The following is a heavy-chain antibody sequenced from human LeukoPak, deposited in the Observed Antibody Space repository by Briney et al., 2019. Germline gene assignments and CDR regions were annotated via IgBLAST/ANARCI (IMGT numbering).Heavy chain of an antibody. J-gene: IGHJ4*02. CDR2: IWYDGSNK. V-gene: IGHV3-33*06. Sequence: GRSLRLSCAASGFTFSSYGMHWVRQAPGKGLEWVAVIWYDGSNKYYADSVKGRFTISRDNSKNTLYLQMNSLRAEDTAVYYCAKGYDSWSGYYCDYWGQGTLVTVSS. D-gene: IGHD3-3*01. CDR1: GFTFSSYG. CDR3: AKGYDSWSGYYCDY.